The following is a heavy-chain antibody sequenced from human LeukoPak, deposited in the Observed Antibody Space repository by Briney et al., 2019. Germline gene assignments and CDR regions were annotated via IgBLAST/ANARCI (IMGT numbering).Heavy chain of an antibody. CDR1: GGTFSSYA. CDR2: IIPIFGTA. J-gene: IGHJ4*02. Sequence: VASVKVSCKASGGTFSSYAISWVRQAPGQGLEWMGRIIPIFGTANYAQKFQGRVTMTEDTSTDTAYMELSSLRSEDTAVYYCATVFWSGYYIYFDYWGQGTLVTVSS. D-gene: IGHD3-3*01. CDR3: ATVFWSGYYIYFDY. V-gene: IGHV1-69*06.